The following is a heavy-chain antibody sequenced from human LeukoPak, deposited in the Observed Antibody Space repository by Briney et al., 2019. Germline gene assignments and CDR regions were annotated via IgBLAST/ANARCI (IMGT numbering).Heavy chain of an antibody. CDR2: INHSGST. Sequence: PSETLSLTCAVYGGSFSGYYWSWIRQPPGKGLEWIGEINHSGSTNYNPSLKSRVTISVDTSKNQFSPKLSSVTAADTAVYYCARYNKSSWYFFDYWGQGTLVTVSS. CDR3: ARYNKSSWYFFDY. CDR1: GGSFSGYY. V-gene: IGHV4-34*01. J-gene: IGHJ4*02. D-gene: IGHD6-13*01.